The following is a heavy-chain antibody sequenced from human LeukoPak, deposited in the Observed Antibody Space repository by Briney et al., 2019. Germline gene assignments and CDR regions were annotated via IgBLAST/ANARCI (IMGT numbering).Heavy chain of an antibody. CDR2: IKQDGSEK. D-gene: IGHD2-15*01. V-gene: IGHV3-7*01. CDR3: ARGSSEDCSGGSCYLPHYYYYYMDV. Sequence: PGGSLRLSCAASGFTFSNYWMSCVRQAPGKGLEWVANIKQDGSEKYYVDSVKGRFTISRDNAKNSLYLQMNSLRAEDTAVYYCARGSSEDCSGGSCYLPHYYYYYMDVWGKGTTVTISS. CDR1: GFTFSNYW. J-gene: IGHJ6*03.